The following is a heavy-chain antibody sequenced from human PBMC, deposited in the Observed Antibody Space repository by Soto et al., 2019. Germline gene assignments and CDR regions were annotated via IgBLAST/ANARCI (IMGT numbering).Heavy chain of an antibody. CDR2: ISSSSSTI. D-gene: IGHD2-2*02. J-gene: IGHJ4*02. Sequence: GGSLRLSCAASGFTFSNYAMSWVRQAPGKGLEWVSYISSSSSTIYYADSVKGRFTISRDNAKNSLYLQMNSLRAEDTAVYYCARDSDYCSSTSCYIYWGQGTLVTVSS. CDR1: GFTFSNYA. CDR3: ARDSDYCSSTSCYIY. V-gene: IGHV3-48*01.